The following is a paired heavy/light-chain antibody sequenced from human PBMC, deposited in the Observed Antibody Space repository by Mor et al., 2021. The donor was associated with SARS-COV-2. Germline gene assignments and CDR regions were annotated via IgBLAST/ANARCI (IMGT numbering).Heavy chain of an antibody. Sequence: EVQLAQSGAEVKEPGESLKISCKGSGYSFTTYWIGWVRQMPGKGLEWMGIIYPGDSDTRYSPSFQGQVTISVDKSISTAYLQWSSLKASDTAMYYCARHSNYDFWSGFVRVRKYYDMDVWGQGTTVTVSS. CDR1: GYSFTTYW. V-gene: IGHV5-51*01. D-gene: IGHD3-3*01. J-gene: IGHJ6*02. CDR3: ARHSNYDFWSGFVRVRKYYDMDV. CDR2: IYPGDSDT.
Light chain of an antibody. J-gene: IGLJ3*02. CDR3: LLYYGGAWV. CDR2: STS. V-gene: IGLV7-43*01. CDR1: AGAVTSGYY. Sequence: QTVVTQEPSLTVSPGGTVTLTCASSAGAVTSGYYPNWFQQKPGQAPRALIYSTSNKHSWTPARFSGSLLGGKAALTLSGVQPEDEAEYYCLLYYGGAWVFGGGTKLTVL.